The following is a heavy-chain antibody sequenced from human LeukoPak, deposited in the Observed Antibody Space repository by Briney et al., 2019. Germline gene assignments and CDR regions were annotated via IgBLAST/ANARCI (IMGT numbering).Heavy chain of an antibody. CDR2: ISGSSSSTI. V-gene: IGHV3-48*02. CDR1: GFTFSSYA. J-gene: IGHJ4*02. Sequence: GGSLRLSCAASGFTFSSYAMSWVRQAPGKGLEWVSTISGSSSSTIYYADSVKGRFTISRDDAKNSLYLQMNSLRDEDTAVYYCARDTGYCSGGSCRRRVDFWGQGTLVTVSS. CDR3: ARDTGYCSGGSCRRRVDF. D-gene: IGHD2-15*01.